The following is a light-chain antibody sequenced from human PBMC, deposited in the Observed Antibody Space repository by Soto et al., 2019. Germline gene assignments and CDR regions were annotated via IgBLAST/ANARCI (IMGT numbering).Light chain of an antibody. V-gene: IGKV3-20*01. Sequence: EIVLTQSPGTLSLSPGERATLSCRASQTVSSNYLAWYQQKPGQAPRLLIYGASSRATGIPDRFSGSGSGTDFTLTISRLEPEDLAVYYCQQYDDSLYTFGQGTKVEIK. CDR2: GAS. J-gene: IGKJ2*01. CDR1: QTVSSNY. CDR3: QQYDDSLYT.